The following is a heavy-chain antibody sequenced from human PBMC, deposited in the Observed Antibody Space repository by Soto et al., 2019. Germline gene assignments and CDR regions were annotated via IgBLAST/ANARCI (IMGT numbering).Heavy chain of an antibody. Sequence: GGSPRLSCAASGFTFNNYAMNWFRQAPGKGLEWVATISATGGSTYYADSVKGRFTISRDNSKNTLYLQMNGLRVEDTAVYYCAKDRLGGNFDYWGQGTQVTVSS. J-gene: IGHJ4*02. CDR3: AKDRLGGNFDY. CDR2: ISATGGST. V-gene: IGHV3-23*01. CDR1: GFTFNNYA.